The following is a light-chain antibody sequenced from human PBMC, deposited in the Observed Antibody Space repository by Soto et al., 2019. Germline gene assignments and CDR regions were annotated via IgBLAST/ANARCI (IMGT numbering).Light chain of an antibody. CDR3: QQYYSIPWA. CDR1: QSVLYSSNNKNC. Sequence: DIVMTQSPDSLAVSLGERATINCKSSQSVLYSSNNKNCLAWYQQKPGQPPKLLIYWASTRESGVPDRFSGSGAGTDFTLTIRSLQAEDVAVYYCQQYYSIPWAFGQGTKVEIK. V-gene: IGKV4-1*01. J-gene: IGKJ1*01. CDR2: WAS.